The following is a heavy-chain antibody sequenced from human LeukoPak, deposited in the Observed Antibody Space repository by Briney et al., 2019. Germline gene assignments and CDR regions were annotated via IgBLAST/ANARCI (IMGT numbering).Heavy chain of an antibody. CDR3: ARSGLYSSGWYEYYYYMDV. CDR1: GFTFDDYG. J-gene: IGHJ6*03. Sequence: GGSLRLSCAASGFTFDDYGMSWVRQAPGKGLEWVSGINWNGGSTGYADSVKGRFTISRDNAKNSLYLQMNSLRAEDTALYYCARSGLYSSGWYEYYYYMDVWGKGTTVTVSS. D-gene: IGHD6-19*01. CDR2: INWNGGST. V-gene: IGHV3-20*04.